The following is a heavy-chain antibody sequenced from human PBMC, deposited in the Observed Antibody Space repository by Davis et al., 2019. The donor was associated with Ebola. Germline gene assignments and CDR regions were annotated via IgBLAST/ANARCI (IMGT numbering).Heavy chain of an antibody. CDR3: VRFGRGAY. J-gene: IGHJ4*01. V-gene: IGHV4-59*11. CDR1: EGSIRTHY. D-gene: IGHD3-16*01. CDR2: IYDSGCT. Sequence: PGGSLRLSCTFSEGSIRTHYWNWIRQPPGKGLEWVGIIYDSGCTHYNPSLKSRVTISEDTSKNQFSLNLRSVTAADTAVYYCVRFGRGAYWGQGTLVTVSS.